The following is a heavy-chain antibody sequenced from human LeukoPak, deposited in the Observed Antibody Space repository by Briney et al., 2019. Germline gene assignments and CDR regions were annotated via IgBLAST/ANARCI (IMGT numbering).Heavy chain of an antibody. D-gene: IGHD2-2*01. Sequence: SQTLSLTCTVSGGSISSGGYYWSWIRQPPGKGLEWIGYIYHSGSTYYNPSLKSRVTISVDTSKNQFSLKLSSVTAADTAVYYCARFKPRTNYFDYWGQGTLVTVSS. J-gene: IGHJ4*02. CDR3: ARFKPRTNYFDY. CDR1: GGSISSGGYY. CDR2: IYHSGST. V-gene: IGHV4-30-2*01.